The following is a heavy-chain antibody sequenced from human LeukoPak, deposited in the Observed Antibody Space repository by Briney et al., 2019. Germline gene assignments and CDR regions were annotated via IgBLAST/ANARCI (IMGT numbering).Heavy chain of an antibody. CDR1: GFTFGSYV. V-gene: IGHV3-7*05. CDR2: IKSDGSVS. CDR3: ARQSSSNAFEI. D-gene: IGHD6-19*01. Sequence: PGGSLRLSCAASGFTFGSYVMSWVRQAPGRGLEWVANIKSDGSVSSYADSVKGRFTISRDNAKNSLYLQMNSLRAEDTAVYYCARQSSSNAFEIWGQGTMVTVSS. J-gene: IGHJ3*02.